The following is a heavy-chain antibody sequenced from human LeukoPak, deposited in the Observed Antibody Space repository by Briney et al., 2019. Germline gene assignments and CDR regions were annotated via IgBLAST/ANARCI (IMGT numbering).Heavy chain of an antibody. D-gene: IGHD3-22*01. V-gene: IGHV1-2*02. CDR3: ARDSGITMIVG. CDR2: INPNGGGT. CDR1: GYTFTSYT. Sequence: ASVKVSCKASGYTFTSYTMSWVRQAPGQGLEWMGWINPNGGGTNFAQKFQGRVTMTGDTSINTTYMELSRLRSDDTAVYYCARDSGITMIVGWGQGTLVTVSS. J-gene: IGHJ4*02.